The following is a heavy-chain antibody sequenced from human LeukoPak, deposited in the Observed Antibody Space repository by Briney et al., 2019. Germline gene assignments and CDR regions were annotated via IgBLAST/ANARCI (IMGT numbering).Heavy chain of an antibody. CDR3: ARRGGSYSHSDF. CDR2: VSPFNGNT. CDR1: GYTFSSYG. V-gene: IGHV1-18*01. J-gene: IGHJ4*02. D-gene: IGHD1-26*01. Sequence: GASVKVSCKASGYTFSSYGIIWVRQAPGQGLQWMGWVSPFNGNTDYAPKLQGRVTMTTDTSTTTAYMELRSLTSDDTAVYHCARRGGSYSHSDFWGQGTLVTVSS.